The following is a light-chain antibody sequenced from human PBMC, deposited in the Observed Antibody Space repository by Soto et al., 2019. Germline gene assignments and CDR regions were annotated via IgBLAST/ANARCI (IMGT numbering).Light chain of an antibody. CDR3: QHYNSFSPWA. Sequence: DIQMTQSHSTLSAYVGDRVTVACRASQSVGTWLAWYQQKPGRAPNLLIYDASTVKSGVPSRFSGSGSGTEFTLTISSLQSDDFATYCCQHYNSFSPWAFGQGTKVDIK. CDR2: DAS. J-gene: IGKJ1*01. CDR1: QSVGTW. V-gene: IGKV1-5*01.